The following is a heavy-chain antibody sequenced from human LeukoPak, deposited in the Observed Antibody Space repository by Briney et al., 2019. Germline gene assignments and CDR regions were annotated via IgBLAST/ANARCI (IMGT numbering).Heavy chain of an antibody. J-gene: IGHJ4*02. CDR2: IIPILGIA. CDR1: GGTFSSYT. D-gene: IGHD5-12*01. CDR3: ARGYSGYDFGY. V-gene: IGHV1-69*02. Sequence: SVKVSFKASGGTFSSYTISWVRQAPGQGLEWMGRIIPILGIANYSQKFQGRVTITADKSTSTAYMELSSLRSEDTAVYYCARGYSGYDFGYWGQGTLVTVSS.